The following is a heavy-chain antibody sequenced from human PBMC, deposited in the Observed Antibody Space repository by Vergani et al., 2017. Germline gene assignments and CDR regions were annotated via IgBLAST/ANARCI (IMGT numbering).Heavy chain of an antibody. CDR2: ISYDGTQK. Sequence: QVHLVESGGGVVQPGRSLRLSCVVSGFTSSYYGMHWVRQAPGKGLEWVAVISYDGTQKYYADSVKGRFTISRDNSKSTLYLQMNSLRTEDTAVYYCATESCGTPGCQIGYFNEWGQGTLVTVSS. D-gene: IGHD1-1*01. CDR3: ATESCGTPGCQIGYFNE. CDR1: GFTSSYYG. V-gene: IGHV3-30*03. J-gene: IGHJ1*01.